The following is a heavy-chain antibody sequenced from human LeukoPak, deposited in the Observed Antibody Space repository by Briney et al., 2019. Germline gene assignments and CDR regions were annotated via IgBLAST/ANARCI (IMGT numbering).Heavy chain of an antibody. V-gene: IGHV4-59*01. D-gene: IGHD5-12*01. CDR1: GGSISSYY. Sequence: SETPSLTCTVSGGSISSYYWSWIRQPPGKGLEWIWYIYYSGSTNYNPSLKSRVTISVDTSKNQFSLKLSSVTAADTAVYYCARVVADYFDYWGQGTLVTVSS. J-gene: IGHJ4*02. CDR3: ARVVADYFDY. CDR2: IYYSGST.